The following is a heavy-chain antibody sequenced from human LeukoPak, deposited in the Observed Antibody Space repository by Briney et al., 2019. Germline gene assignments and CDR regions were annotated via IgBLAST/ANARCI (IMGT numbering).Heavy chain of an antibody. CDR1: GLTFSSYA. Sequence: GRSLRLSCAASGLTFSSYAMHWVRQAPGKGLEWVAVISYDGSNKYYADSVKGRFTISRDDSKNTLYLQMNSLRAEDTAVYYCARNGAVAWYYFDYWGQGTLVTVSS. J-gene: IGHJ4*02. CDR3: ARNGAVAWYYFDY. V-gene: IGHV3-30*04. D-gene: IGHD6-19*01. CDR2: ISYDGSNK.